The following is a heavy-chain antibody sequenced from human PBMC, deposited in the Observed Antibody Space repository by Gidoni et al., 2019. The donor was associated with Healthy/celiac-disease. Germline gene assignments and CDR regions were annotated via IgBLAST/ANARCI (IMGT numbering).Heavy chain of an antibody. CDR3: ARPYYYDSSGYFFHAFDI. V-gene: IGHV3-7*03. CDR2: IKQDGSEK. J-gene: IGHJ3*02. CDR1: GFTFSSSW. Sequence: EVQLVESGGGLVQPGGSLRLSCAASGFTFSSSWMSWVRQAPGKGLEWVANIKQDGSEKYYVDSVKGRFTISRDNAKNSLYLQMNSLRAEDTAVYYCARPYYYDSSGYFFHAFDIWGQGTMVTVSS. D-gene: IGHD3-22*01.